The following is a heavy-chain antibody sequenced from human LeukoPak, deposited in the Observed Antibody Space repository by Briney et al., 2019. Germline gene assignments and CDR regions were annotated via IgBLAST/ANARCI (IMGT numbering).Heavy chain of an antibody. CDR3: AKDSPVATW. D-gene: IGHD1-26*01. CDR1: GFTVSSNY. V-gene: IGHV3-23*01. Sequence: GGSLRLSCAASGFTVSSNYMSWVRQAPGKGLEWVSSITDSGDGTYYADSVKGRFTISRDDSKNMLYLQMSSLRAEDTAVYYCAKDSPVATWWGQGTLVTVSS. CDR2: ITDSGDGT. J-gene: IGHJ4*02.